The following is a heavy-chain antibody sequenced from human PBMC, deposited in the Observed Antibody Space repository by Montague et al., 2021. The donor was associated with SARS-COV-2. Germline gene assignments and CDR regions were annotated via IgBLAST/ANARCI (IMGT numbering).Heavy chain of an antibody. V-gene: IGHV4-59*12. CDR2: IYYSGST. J-gene: IGHJ6*02. CDR3: ARDQGYNWNYYYYYGMDV. D-gene: IGHD1-20*01. CDR1: GGSNSSYY. Sequence: SETLSLTCTVSGGSNSSYYWSWIRQPPGKGLEWIGYIYYSGSTNYNPSLKSRVTISVDTSKNQFSLKLSSVTAADTAVYYCARDQGYNWNYYYYYGMDVWGQGATVTVSS.